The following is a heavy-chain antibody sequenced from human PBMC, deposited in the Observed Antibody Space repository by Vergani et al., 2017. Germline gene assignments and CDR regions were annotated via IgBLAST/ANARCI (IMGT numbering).Heavy chain of an antibody. V-gene: IGHV5-10-1*01. CDR2: IDPSDSYT. Sequence: EVQLVQSGAEVKKPGESLRISCKGSGYSFTSYWISWVRQMPGKGLGWMGRIDPSDSYTNYSPSFQGHVTISADKSISTAYLQWSSLKASDTAMYYCGRHDADGIQLWSSDYDYWGQGTLVTVSS. CDR3: GRHDADGIQLWSSDYDY. CDR1: GYSFTSYW. D-gene: IGHD5-18*01. J-gene: IGHJ4*02.